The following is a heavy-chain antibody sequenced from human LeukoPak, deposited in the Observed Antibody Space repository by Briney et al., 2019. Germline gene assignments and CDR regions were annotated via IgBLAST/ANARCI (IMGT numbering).Heavy chain of an antibody. CDR1: GFTFSSCG. Sequence: GVSLRLSCAASGFTFSSCGMIWVRQAPGKGLEWVSAISRSGGSTYYADSVKGRFTISRDNSKNTLYLQMNSLRTDDTAVYYYSRDRQRITPYYYMDVWGKGTTVTVSS. D-gene: IGHD1-14*01. J-gene: IGHJ6*03. CDR2: ISRSGGST. CDR3: SRDRQRITPYYYMDV. V-gene: IGHV3-23*01.